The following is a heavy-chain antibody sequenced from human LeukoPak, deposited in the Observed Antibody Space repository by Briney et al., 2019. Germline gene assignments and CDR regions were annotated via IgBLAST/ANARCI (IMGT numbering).Heavy chain of an antibody. D-gene: IGHD5-24*01. CDR3: VRVRRDASPGGYFDS. J-gene: IGHJ4*02. CDR1: GDSVSSNSAA. CDR2: TYYRSKWYN. Sequence: SQTLSLTCAISGDSVSSNSAAWNWIRQSPSRGLEWLGRTYYRSKWYNDYAVSVKSRITINPDTSKNQFSLKLSSVTAADTAVFYCVRVRRDASPGGYFDSWGQGTLVTVSS. V-gene: IGHV6-1*01.